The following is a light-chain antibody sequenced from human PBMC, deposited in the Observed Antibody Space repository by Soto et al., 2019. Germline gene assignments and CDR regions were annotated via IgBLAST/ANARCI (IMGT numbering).Light chain of an antibody. V-gene: IGLV2-14*01. J-gene: IGLJ2*01. CDR2: DVS. CDR1: SSDVGGYNY. Sequence: QSALTQPASVSGSPGQSITISCTGTSSDVGGYNYVSWYQQHPGKAPKLMIYDVSNRPSGVSNRFSGSKSGNTASLTISGLQAEDEADYYCSSYTSSSLVVFGGGTQVTGL. CDR3: SSYTSSSLVV.